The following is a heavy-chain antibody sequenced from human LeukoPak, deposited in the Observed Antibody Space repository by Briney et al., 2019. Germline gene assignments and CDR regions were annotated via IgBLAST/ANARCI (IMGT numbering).Heavy chain of an antibody. J-gene: IGHJ4*02. Sequence: GGSLRLSCEASGVRFSSFAMSCGRQTPGKGVEWGSSVSSSGGIPHYADAVKGRFTISRDNSQNTLYLHMNSLRGEDTAVYYCAKDKDSTSSNGFNHWGQGTLVTVSS. CDR2: VSSSGGIP. D-gene: IGHD2-8*01. CDR3: AKDKDSTSSNGFNH. CDR1: GVRFSSFA. V-gene: IGHV3-23*01.